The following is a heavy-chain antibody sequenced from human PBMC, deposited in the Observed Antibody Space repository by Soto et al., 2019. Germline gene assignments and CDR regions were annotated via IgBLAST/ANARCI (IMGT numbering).Heavy chain of an antibody. CDR2: ISGSGGST. D-gene: IGHD3-3*01. V-gene: IGHV3-23*01. Sequence: HPGGSLRLSCAASGFTFSSYAMSWVRQAPGKGLEWVSAISGSGGSTYYADSVKGRFTISRDNSKNTLYLQMNSLRAEDTALYYCAKVVRFLEWEDPWYFDYWGQGTLVTVSS. J-gene: IGHJ4*02. CDR3: AKVVRFLEWEDPWYFDY. CDR1: GFTFSSYA.